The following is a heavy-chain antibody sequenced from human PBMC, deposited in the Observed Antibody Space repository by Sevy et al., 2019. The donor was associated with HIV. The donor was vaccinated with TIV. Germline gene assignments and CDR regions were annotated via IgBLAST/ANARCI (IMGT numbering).Heavy chain of an antibody. CDR2: ISYDGSNK. J-gene: IGHJ4*02. V-gene: IGHV3-30*18. CDR3: AKDTRDGYYDY. CDR1: GFTFSSYG. Sequence: GGSLRLSCAASGFTFSSYGMHWVRQAPGKGLEWVAVISYDGSNKYYADSVKGRFTISRDNSKNTLYLQMNSLRAEDTAGYYGAKDTRDGYYDYWGQGTLVTVSS.